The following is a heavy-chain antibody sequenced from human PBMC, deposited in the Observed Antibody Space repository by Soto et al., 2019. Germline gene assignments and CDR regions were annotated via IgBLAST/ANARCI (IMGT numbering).Heavy chain of an antibody. CDR1: GGTFSSYA. Sequence: QVKLVQSGAEVKKPGSSVKVSCKASGGTFSSYAISWVRQAPGQGLEWMGGIIPIFGTANYAQKFQGRVTITADESTSTAYMELSSLRSEDTAVYYCARGIRGPAAICNWSDPWGQGTLVTVSS. J-gene: IGHJ5*02. CDR3: ARGIRGPAAICNWSDP. V-gene: IGHV1-69*01. CDR2: IIPIFGTA. D-gene: IGHD2-2*01.